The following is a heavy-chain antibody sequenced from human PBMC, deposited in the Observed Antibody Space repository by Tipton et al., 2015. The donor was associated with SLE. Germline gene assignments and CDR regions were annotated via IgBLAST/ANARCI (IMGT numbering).Heavy chain of an antibody. V-gene: IGHV4-39*07. D-gene: IGHD6-19*01. CDR1: GGSLSSSSYY. Sequence: LRLSCTVSGGSLSSSSYYWGWIRQPPGKGLEWIGSIYYSGSTYYNPSLKSRVTISVDTSKNQFSLKLSSVTAADTAVYYCATGGGIAVAGWFDPWGQGTLVTVSS. CDR2: IYYSGST. J-gene: IGHJ5*02. CDR3: ATGGGIAVAGWFDP.